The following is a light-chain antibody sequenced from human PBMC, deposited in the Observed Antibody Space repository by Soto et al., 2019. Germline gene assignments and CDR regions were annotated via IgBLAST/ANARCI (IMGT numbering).Light chain of an antibody. J-gene: IGKJ2*01. V-gene: IGKV1-5*03. CDR1: QRISPW. Sequence: DIEMTQSPSTLSASVGDRVTITCRASQRISPWLARFQQKPGKAPKILIYKASSLESGVPSRFSGSDYGTEITPNISSPQPDESATYYCHQYKTYSRTFSLQTKLEIK. CDR2: KAS. CDR3: HQYKTYSRT.